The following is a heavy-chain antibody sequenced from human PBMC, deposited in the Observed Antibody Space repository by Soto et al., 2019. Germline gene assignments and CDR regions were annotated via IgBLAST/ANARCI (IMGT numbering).Heavy chain of an antibody. CDR1: GGSVNSGGYS. CDR3: ARGVLA. CDR2: ISPSGSP. D-gene: IGHD3-10*01. V-gene: IGHV4-30-2*01. J-gene: IGHJ5*02. Sequence: PSETLSLTCSVSGGSVNSGGYSWSWIRQPPWKGLEWTGFISPSGSPAYNPSLKSRVTISVDRSNNQISLELSSVTAADTAVYYCARGVLAWGPGTLVTVSS.